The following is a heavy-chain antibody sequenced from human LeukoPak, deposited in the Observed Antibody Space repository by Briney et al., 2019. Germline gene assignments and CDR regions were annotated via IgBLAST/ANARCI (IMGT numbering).Heavy chain of an antibody. CDR1: GYTFTGYY. Sequence: ASVKVSCKASGYTFTGYYMHWVRQAPGQGLEWMGWINPNSGGTNYAQKFQGRVTMTRDTSISTAYMELSRLRSDDTAVYYCARDTLDCSSTSCYRMSAWFDPWGQGTLVTVSS. D-gene: IGHD2-2*02. J-gene: IGHJ5*02. V-gene: IGHV1-2*02. CDR3: ARDTLDCSSTSCYRMSAWFDP. CDR2: INPNSGGT.